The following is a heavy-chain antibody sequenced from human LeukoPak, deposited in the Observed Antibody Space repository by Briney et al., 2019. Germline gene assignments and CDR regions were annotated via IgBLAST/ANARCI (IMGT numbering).Heavy chain of an antibody. V-gene: IGHV3-48*04. CDR1: GFTFSSYS. J-gene: IGHJ4*02. Sequence: GGSLRLSCAASGFTFSSYSMNWVRQAPGKGLEWVSYISSSSSTIYYADSVKGRFTISRDNAKNSLYLQMNSLRAEDTAVYYCARGGYSGYDRSEYFDYWGQGTLVTVSS. D-gene: IGHD5-12*01. CDR2: ISSSSSTI. CDR3: ARGGYSGYDRSEYFDY.